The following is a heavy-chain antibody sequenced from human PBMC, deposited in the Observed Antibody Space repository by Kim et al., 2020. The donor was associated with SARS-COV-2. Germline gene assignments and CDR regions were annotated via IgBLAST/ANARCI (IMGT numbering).Heavy chain of an antibody. Sequence: GGSLRLSCAASGFTVSSNYMSWVRQAPGKGLEWVSVIYSGGSTYYADSVKGRFTISRHNSKNTLYLQMNSLRVEDTAVYYCARDWGGNYYGMDDWGQGTTVTVSS. CDR3: ARDWGGNYYGMDD. J-gene: IGHJ6*02. CDR1: GFTVSSNY. CDR2: IYSGGST. D-gene: IGHD3-16*01. V-gene: IGHV3-53*04.